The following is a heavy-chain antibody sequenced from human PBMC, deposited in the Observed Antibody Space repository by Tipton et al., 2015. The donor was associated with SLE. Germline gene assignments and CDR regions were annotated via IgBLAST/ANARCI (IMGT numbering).Heavy chain of an antibody. D-gene: IGHD3-3*01. J-gene: IGHJ6*02. CDR1: GGSISSHF. Sequence: LRLSCTVSGGSISSHFWSWIRQPPGKGLEWIGYIYYSGSTNYNSSLKSRVTISGDTSKNQFSLKLSSVTAADTAVYYCARDPHYDFWSGYDYYGMDVWGQGTTVTVSS. CDR2: IYYSGST. CDR3: ARDPHYDFWSGYDYYGMDV. V-gene: IGHV4-59*11.